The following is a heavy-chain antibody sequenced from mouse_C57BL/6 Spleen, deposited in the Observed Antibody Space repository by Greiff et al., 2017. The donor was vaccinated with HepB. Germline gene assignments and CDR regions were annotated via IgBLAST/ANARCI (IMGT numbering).Heavy chain of an antibody. CDR3: ARHDYDGSWFAY. CDR1: GYAFSSYW. D-gene: IGHD2-4*01. J-gene: IGHJ3*01. CDR2: IYPGDGDT. V-gene: IGHV1-80*01. Sequence: VKLMESGAELVKPGASVKISCKASGYAFSSYWMNWVKQRPGKGLEWIGQIYPGDGDTNYNGKFKGKATLTADKSSSTAYMQLSSLTSEDSAVYFCARHDYDGSWFAYWGQGTLVTVSA.